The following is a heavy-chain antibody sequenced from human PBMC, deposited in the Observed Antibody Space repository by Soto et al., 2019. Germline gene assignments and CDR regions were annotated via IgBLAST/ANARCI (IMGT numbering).Heavy chain of an antibody. V-gene: IGHV1-2*02. Sequence: ASVKVSCKASGYTFTGYYMHWVRQAPGQGLEWMGWINPNSGGTNYAQKFQGRVTMTRDTSISTAYMELSRLRSDDTAVYYCARGQYQLLGPLDYYYGMDVWGQGTTVTVSS. J-gene: IGHJ6*02. D-gene: IGHD2-2*01. CDR2: INPNSGGT. CDR1: GYTFTGYY. CDR3: ARGQYQLLGPLDYYYGMDV.